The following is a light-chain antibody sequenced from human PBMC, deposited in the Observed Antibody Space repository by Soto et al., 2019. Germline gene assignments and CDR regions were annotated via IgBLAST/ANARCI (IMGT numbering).Light chain of an antibody. J-gene: IGLJ2*01. CDR1: SSDVGGYNY. V-gene: IGLV2-14*01. CDR2: EVS. CDR3: SSYTSSSTVV. Sequence: QSALTQPASVSGSPGQSITISCTGTSSDVGGYNYVSWYQQHPGKAPKLMIYEVSNRPSGVSNRFSGSKSGNTASLTISGLQADDEADYYWSSYTSSSTVVFGGGTKLTVL.